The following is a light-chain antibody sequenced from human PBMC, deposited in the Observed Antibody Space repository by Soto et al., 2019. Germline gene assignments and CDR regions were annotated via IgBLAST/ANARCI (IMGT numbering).Light chain of an antibody. J-gene: IGKJ4*01. Sequence: DIQLTPAVSTLFAYVGDRVTITCRASQSINSWLSWYQQSPGKAPKLLIYHASTLESGVPSRFSGSGSGTEFTLTISSLQPDDFATYYCQEYVYYSTFGGGTKVDIK. V-gene: IGKV1-5*01. CDR1: QSINSW. CDR3: QEYVYYST. CDR2: HAS.